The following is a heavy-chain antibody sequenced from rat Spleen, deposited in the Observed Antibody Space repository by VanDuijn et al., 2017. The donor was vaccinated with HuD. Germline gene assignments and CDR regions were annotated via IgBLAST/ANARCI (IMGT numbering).Heavy chain of an antibody. CDR2: ISFEGNST. D-gene: IGHD2-1*01. Sequence: EVQLVESGGGLVQPGRSLKLSCAASGFTFSDYYMAWVRQAPKKGLEWVASISFEGNSTYYPDSLKGRFTISRDNAKSTLYLQMNSLRSEDTATYYCSTRYDIDYWGQGVMVTVSS. V-gene: IGHV5-22*01. CDR1: GFTFSDYY. J-gene: IGHJ2*01. CDR3: STRYDIDY.